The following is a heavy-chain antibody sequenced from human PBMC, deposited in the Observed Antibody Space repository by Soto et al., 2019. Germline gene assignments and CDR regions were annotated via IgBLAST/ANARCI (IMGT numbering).Heavy chain of an antibody. CDR2: ISYDGSNK. CDR1: GFTFSSYG. V-gene: IGHV3-30*18. J-gene: IGHJ4*02. Sequence: QVQLVESGGGVVQPGRSLRLSCAASGFTFSSYGMHWVRQAPGKGLEWVAVISYDGSNKYYADSVKGRFTISRDNSKNTLYLHRNRLRAEDTAVYYCSKDPGGQAGALDYWGQGTLVTVSS. CDR3: SKDPGGQAGALDY. D-gene: IGHD3-16*01.